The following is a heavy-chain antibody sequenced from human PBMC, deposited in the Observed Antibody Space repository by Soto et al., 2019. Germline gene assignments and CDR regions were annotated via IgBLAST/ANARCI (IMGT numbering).Heavy chain of an antibody. CDR1: GYIFTNYG. CDR3: ARPVFRADLDY. V-gene: IGHV1-18*01. J-gene: IGHJ4*02. CDR2: IRGYSGDK. D-gene: IGHD3-10*01. Sequence: ASVKVSCKASGYIFTNYGINWVRQAPGQGLEWMGWIRGYSGDKNYAQKFHDRVTMTSDTSTTTVYMELRSLRPDDTAVYYCARPVFRADLDYWGQGSRVTVSS.